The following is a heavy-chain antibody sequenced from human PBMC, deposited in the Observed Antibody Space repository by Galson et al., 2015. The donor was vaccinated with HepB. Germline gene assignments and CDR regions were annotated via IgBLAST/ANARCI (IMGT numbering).Heavy chain of an antibody. Sequence: SVKVSCKASGYTFTDYYIHWVRQAPGQGLEWMGRINPNTGDTDFSQKFQGRLTMTRDTSIRTDYMHLSSLKSDDTAVYYCARVRGYCSGDSCHSSKYYYFMDVWGKGTTVIVSS. D-gene: IGHD2-15*01. V-gene: IGHV1-2*06. CDR1: GYTFTDYY. CDR3: ARVRGYCSGDSCHSSKYYYFMDV. J-gene: IGHJ6*03. CDR2: INPNTGDT.